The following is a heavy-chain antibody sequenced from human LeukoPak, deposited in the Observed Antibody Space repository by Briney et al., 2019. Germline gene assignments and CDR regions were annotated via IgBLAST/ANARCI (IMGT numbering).Heavy chain of an antibody. CDR3: ARLAVFPL. CDR2: INPTSGGT. V-gene: IGHV1-2*02. CDR1: GYTFIDYH. D-gene: IGHD3-3*01. J-gene: IGHJ4*02. Sequence: GASVKVSCKASGYTFIDYHIYWMRQAPGQGLEWMGWINPTSGGTNYAQKFQGRVTMTRDTSISTAYMELSGLRSDDTAVYYCARLAVFPLWGQGTLVTVSS.